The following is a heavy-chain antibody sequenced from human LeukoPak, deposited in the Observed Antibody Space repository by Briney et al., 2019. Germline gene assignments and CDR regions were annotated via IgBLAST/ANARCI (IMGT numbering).Heavy chain of an antibody. J-gene: IGHJ4*02. Sequence: PGGSLRLSCAASGFTFSSYAMHWVRQAPDKGLEWVAVISYDGSNKYYADSVKGRFTISRDNSKNTLYLQMNSLRAEDTAVYYCARAVRAAAGVDYWGQGTLVTVSS. V-gene: IGHV3-30-3*01. CDR3: ARAVRAAAGVDY. CDR1: GFTFSSYA. CDR2: ISYDGSNK. D-gene: IGHD6-13*01.